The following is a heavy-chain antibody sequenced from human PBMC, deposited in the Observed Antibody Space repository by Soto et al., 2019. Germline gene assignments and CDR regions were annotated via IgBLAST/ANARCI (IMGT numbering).Heavy chain of an antibody. D-gene: IGHD2-2*01. Sequence: SVKVSCKASGFTFTSSAVQWVRQARGQRLEWIGWIVVGSDNTNYAQKFQERVTITRDMPTSTAYMELSSLRSEDTAVYYCAADQDCTSTSCYPYNFDSWGQGTLVTVSS. V-gene: IGHV1-58*01. J-gene: IGHJ4*02. CDR3: AADQDCTSTSCYPYNFDS. CDR1: GFTFTSSA. CDR2: IVVGSDNT.